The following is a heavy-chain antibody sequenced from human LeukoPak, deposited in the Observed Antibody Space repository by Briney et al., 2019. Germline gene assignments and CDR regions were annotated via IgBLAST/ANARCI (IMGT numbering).Heavy chain of an antibody. CDR3: ARKVPLYDFWSGSPGAHFDY. D-gene: IGHD3-3*01. Sequence: SETLSLTCAVDGGSFSGYYWSWVRQPPGKGLEWIGVINHSGSTNYNPSLKSRVTISVDTSKNQFSLKLSSVTAADTAVYYCARKVPLYDFWSGSPGAHFDYWGQGTLVTVSS. CDR2: INHSGST. J-gene: IGHJ4*02. CDR1: GGSFSGYY. V-gene: IGHV4-34*01.